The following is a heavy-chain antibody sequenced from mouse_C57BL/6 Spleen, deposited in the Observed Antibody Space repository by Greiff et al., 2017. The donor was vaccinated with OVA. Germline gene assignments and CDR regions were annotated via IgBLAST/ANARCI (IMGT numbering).Heavy chain of an antibody. CDR2: IDPEDGET. Sequence: EVQLQQSGAELVRPGASVKLSCTASGFNIKDYYMHWVKQRPEQGLEWIGRIDPEDGETKYAPKLQGKATITADTSSNTAYLQLSSLTSEDTAVYYCARGDYDGGFAYWGQGTLVTVSA. CDR1: GFNIKDYY. D-gene: IGHD2-4*01. J-gene: IGHJ3*01. CDR3: ARGDYDGGFAY. V-gene: IGHV14-2*01.